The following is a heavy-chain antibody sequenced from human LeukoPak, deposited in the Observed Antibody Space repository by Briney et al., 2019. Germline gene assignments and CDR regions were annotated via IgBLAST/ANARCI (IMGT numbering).Heavy chain of an antibody. V-gene: IGHV3-43*02. J-gene: IGHJ4*02. CDR3: GGIAVAGTGKFDY. CDR1: GFTLDDYA. D-gene: IGHD6-19*01. CDR2: ISGDGGRT. Sequence: GWSLRLSCAASGFTLDDYAMHWVRLAPGMGLEWVSLISGDGGRTYYADSVKGRFTISRDNSKNSLYLQMNSLRTEDTALYYCGGIAVAGTGKFDYWGQGTLVTVSS.